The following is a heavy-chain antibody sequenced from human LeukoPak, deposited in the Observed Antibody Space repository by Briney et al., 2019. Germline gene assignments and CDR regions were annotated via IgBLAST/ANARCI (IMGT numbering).Heavy chain of an antibody. CDR3: ARQNLYYDFWSGYSRDYYYMDV. CDR2: VRQDGSER. CDR1: GFIFIHFW. J-gene: IGHJ6*03. Sequence: GGSLRLSCEASGFIFIHFWMSWVRQAPGKGLAWVACVRQDGSERYYVDSVKGRFNISRDNAKNSLYLQVNSLRVEDTAIYYCARQNLYYDFWSGYSRDYYYMDVWGKGTTVTVSS. D-gene: IGHD3-3*01. V-gene: IGHV3-7*01.